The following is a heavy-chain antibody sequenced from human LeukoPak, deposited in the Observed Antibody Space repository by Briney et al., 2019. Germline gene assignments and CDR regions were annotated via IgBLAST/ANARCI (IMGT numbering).Heavy chain of an antibody. Sequence: ASVKVSCKASGYTFTSYGISWVRQAPGQGLEWMGWISAYNGNTNYAQKLQGRVTMTTDTSTSTAYMELRSLRSDDTAVYYCARVRYDYVLLTVERDFDYWGQGTLVTVSS. V-gene: IGHV1-18*01. CDR3: ARVRYDYVLLTVERDFDY. J-gene: IGHJ4*02. CDR2: ISAYNGNT. CDR1: GYTFTSYG. D-gene: IGHD3-16*01.